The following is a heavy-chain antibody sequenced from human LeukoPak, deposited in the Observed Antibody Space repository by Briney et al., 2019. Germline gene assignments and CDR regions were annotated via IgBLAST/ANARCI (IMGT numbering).Heavy chain of an antibody. Sequence: SETLSLTCTVSGGSISSYYWSWIRQPPGKGLEWIGYIHYRGSTNYNPSLKSRVTIPVDTSKNQFSLKLSSVTAADTAVYYCARHSDYYGSGSYYRLDYWGQGTLVTVSS. CDR2: IHYRGST. CDR3: ARHSDYYGSGSYYRLDY. D-gene: IGHD3-10*01. V-gene: IGHV4-59*08. J-gene: IGHJ4*02. CDR1: GGSISSYY.